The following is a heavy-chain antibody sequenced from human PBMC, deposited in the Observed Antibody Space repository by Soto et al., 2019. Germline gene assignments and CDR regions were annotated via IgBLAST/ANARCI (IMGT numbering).Heavy chain of an antibody. Sequence: GGSRRLSCAAYGFTFSSYAMSWVRQAPGEGREWVSAISGSGGNTYYADSVKGRFNLSRDNSKNTMYLQMNSLRAEDKAVYYCAKDRISIAARPGFDFWGQGTLVTVSS. CDR2: ISGSGGNT. CDR3: AKDRISIAARPGFDF. CDR1: GFTFSSYA. V-gene: IGHV3-23*01. J-gene: IGHJ4*02. D-gene: IGHD6-6*01.